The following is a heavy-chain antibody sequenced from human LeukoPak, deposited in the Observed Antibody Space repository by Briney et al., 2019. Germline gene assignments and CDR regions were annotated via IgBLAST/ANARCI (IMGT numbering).Heavy chain of an antibody. V-gene: IGHV3-48*03. CDR1: GFTFSSYE. Sequence: GGSLRLSCAASGFTFSSYEMNWVRQAPGKGLEWVSYISSSGSTLYYADSVKGRFTISRDNAKNSLYLQMNSLRAEDTAVYYCARGLTGTTAGYWGQGTLVTVSS. D-gene: IGHD1-1*01. CDR2: ISSSGSTL. J-gene: IGHJ4*02. CDR3: ARGLTGTTAGY.